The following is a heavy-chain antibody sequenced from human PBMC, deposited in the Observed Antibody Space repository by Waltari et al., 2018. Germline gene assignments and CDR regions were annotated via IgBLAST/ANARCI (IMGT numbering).Heavy chain of an antibody. J-gene: IGHJ4*02. CDR1: GFTFATYE. D-gene: IGHD6-19*01. V-gene: IGHV3-48*03. CDR3: ARALAVTYTRSFDY. Sequence: EVHLVDSGGGLVQPGGSLRLSCAASGFTFATYEMNWVRQAPGKGLEGVSYISGSGGTIYYADSVKGRFTISRDNAKNSLFLQMNSLRAEDTAVYYCARALAVTYTRSFDYWGQGTLVIVSS. CDR2: ISGSGGTI.